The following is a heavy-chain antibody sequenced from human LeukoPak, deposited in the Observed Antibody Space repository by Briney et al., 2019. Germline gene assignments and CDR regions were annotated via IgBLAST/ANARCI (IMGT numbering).Heavy chain of an antibody. J-gene: IGHJ4*02. V-gene: IGHV3-23*01. D-gene: IGHD3-10*01. CDR3: AKDAHYYGSGSYNDY. CDR1: GFTLSVYW. Sequence: GGSLRLTCAASGFTLSVYWMSWVRQAPGKGLEWVSAISGSGDSTYYADSVKGRFTISRDNSKNTLYLQMNSLRAEDTAVYYCAKDAHYYGSGSYNDYWGQGTLVTVSS. CDR2: ISGSGDST.